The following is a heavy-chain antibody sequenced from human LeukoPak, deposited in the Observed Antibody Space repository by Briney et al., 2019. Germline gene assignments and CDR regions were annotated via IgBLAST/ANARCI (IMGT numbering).Heavy chain of an antibody. Sequence: GGSLRLSCTASGFTFGDYAMSWVRQAPGKGLEWVSTISGSGGSTYYADSVKGRFTISRDNSKNSLYLQMSSLRAEDTALYYCAKVVGATTRGYFDYWGQGTLVTVSS. V-gene: IGHV3-23*01. D-gene: IGHD1-26*01. CDR1: GFTFGDYA. CDR3: AKVVGATTRGYFDY. CDR2: ISGSGGST. J-gene: IGHJ4*02.